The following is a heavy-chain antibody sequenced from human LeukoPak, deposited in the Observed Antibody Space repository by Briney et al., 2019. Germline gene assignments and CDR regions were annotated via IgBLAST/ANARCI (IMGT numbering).Heavy chain of an antibody. CDR3: AQITIFGVVSPKFDP. CDR1: GGSISSSSYY. Sequence: SETLSLTCTVSGGSISSSSYYWGWIRQPPGKGLEWIGSIYYSGSTYYNPSLKSRVTISVDTSKNQFSLKLSSVTAADTAAYYCAQITIFGVVSPKFDPWGQGTLVTVSS. CDR2: IYYSGST. V-gene: IGHV4-39*07. J-gene: IGHJ5*02. D-gene: IGHD3-3*01.